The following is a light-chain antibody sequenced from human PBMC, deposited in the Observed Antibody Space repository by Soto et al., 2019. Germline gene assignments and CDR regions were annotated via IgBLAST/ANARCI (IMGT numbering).Light chain of an antibody. Sequence: QSVLTQPASVSGSPGQWITISCTGTSSNVGGYNYVSWYQQHPGKAPKLMIYDVSNRPSGVSNRFSGSKSGNTASLTISGLQDEDEDDYYCSAYTISSTWVFGGGTKLTVL. J-gene: IGLJ3*02. CDR1: SSNVGGYNY. V-gene: IGLV2-14*01. CDR2: DVS. CDR3: SAYTISSTWV.